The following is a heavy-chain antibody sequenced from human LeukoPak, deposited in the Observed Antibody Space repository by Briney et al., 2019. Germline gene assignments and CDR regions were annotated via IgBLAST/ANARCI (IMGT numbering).Heavy chain of an antibody. CDR2: IYYSGNT. CDR1: GGSISSGDYY. CDR3: ASYYYDSGGYYFDC. J-gene: IGHJ4*02. Sequence: SQTLSLTCTVSGGSISSGDYYWSWIRQHPGKGLEWIGYIYYSGNTFYNASLKSRVTISVDAPKNQFSLKLSSVTAADTAVYFCASYYYDSGGYYFDCWGQGTLVTVSS. D-gene: IGHD3-22*01. V-gene: IGHV4-31*03.